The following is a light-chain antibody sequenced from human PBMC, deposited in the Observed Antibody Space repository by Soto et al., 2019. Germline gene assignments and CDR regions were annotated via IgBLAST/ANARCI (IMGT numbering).Light chain of an antibody. CDR3: QQYNNWPLT. J-gene: IGKJ4*01. Sequence: EMVMTQSPATLSVSPGERATLSCRASQSVSSNLAWYQQKPGQAPRLLIYGASTRATDIPARFSGSGSGTEFTLTISSLQSEDFAVYYCQQYNNWPLTFGGGTKVDIK. CDR1: QSVSSN. CDR2: GAS. V-gene: IGKV3-15*01.